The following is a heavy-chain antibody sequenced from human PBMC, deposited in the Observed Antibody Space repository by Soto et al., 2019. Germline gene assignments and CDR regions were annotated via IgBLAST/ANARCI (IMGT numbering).Heavy chain of an antibody. CDR2: ISWNSGSI. J-gene: IGHJ6*02. V-gene: IGHV3-9*01. CDR3: AKGYSSSGTVYYGMDV. CDR1: GFTFDDYA. D-gene: IGHD6-13*01. Sequence: GGSLRLSCAASGFTFDDYAMHWVRQAPGKGLEWVSGISWNSGSIGYADSVKGRFTISRDNAKNSLYLQMNSLRAEDTDLYYCAKGYSSSGTVYYGMDVWGQGTTVPVSS.